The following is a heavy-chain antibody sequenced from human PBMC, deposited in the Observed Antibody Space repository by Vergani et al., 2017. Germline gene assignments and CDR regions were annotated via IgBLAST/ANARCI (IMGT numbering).Heavy chain of an antibody. Sequence: QVQLQQWGAGLLKPSETLSLTCAVYGGSFSGYYWGWIRQPPGKGLEWIGSIYYSGSTYYNPSLKSRVTISVDTSKNQFSLKLSSVTAADTAVYYCARDEIAVAGTRGFDYWGQGTLVTVSS. D-gene: IGHD6-19*01. CDR2: IYYSGST. V-gene: IGHV4-34*01. CDR3: ARDEIAVAGTRGFDY. J-gene: IGHJ4*02. CDR1: GGSFSGYY.